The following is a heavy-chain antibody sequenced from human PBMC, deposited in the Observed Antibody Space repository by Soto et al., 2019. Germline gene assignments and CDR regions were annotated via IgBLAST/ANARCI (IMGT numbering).Heavy chain of an antibody. CDR3: VREDGKVGTNSAFDY. CDR2: INGRGNYI. J-gene: IGHJ4*02. V-gene: IGHV3-21*01. D-gene: IGHD1-26*01. Sequence: VQVVESGGDLVQPGGSLRLSCASSGFTFSTYTMNWVRQAPGKGLEWVSSINGRGNYIYYAESVKGRFTISRDNAKNSLYLQMDRLRAEDTALYYCVREDGKVGTNSAFDYWGLGALVTVSS. CDR1: GFTFSTYT.